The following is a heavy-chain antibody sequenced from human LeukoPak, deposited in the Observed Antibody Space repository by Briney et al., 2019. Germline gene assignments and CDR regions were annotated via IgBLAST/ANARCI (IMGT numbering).Heavy chain of an antibody. CDR3: AKGPLRGTAAAIDY. V-gene: IGHV3-30*18. J-gene: IGHJ4*02. CDR1: GGSISSSN. CDR2: ISYDGRNK. Sequence: PSGTLSLTCAVSGGSISSSNWWSWVRQPPGKGLEWVAVISYDGRNKHYPDSVKGRYTISRDISTDTLWLQMDSLRTEDTAVYYCAKGPLRGTAAAIDYWGQGTLVTVSS. D-gene: IGHD2-2*01.